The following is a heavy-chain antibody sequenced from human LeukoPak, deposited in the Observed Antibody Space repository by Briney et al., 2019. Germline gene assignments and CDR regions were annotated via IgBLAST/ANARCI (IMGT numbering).Heavy chain of an antibody. D-gene: IGHD6-13*01. V-gene: IGHV4-30-4*08. J-gene: IGHJ1*01. CDR1: GGSISSGDYY. CDR2: IYYSGST. CDR3: ATPTPGYSSSWYPPRAEYFQH. Sequence: PSETLSLTCTVSGGSISSGDYYWSWIRQPPGKGLEWIGYIYYSGSTYYNPSLKSRVTISVDTSKNQFSLKLSSVTAADTAVYYCATPTPGYSSSWYPPRAEYFQHWGQGTLVTVSS.